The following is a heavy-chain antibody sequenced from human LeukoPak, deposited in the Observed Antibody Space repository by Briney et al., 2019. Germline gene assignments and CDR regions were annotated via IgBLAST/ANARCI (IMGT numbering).Heavy chain of an antibody. J-gene: IGHJ5*02. CDR3: ARNRRSSRGHWFDP. Sequence: ASVKVSCKASGYTFTSYDINWVRQATGQGLEWMGWMNPNSGNTGYAQKFQGRVTMTRNTSISTAYMELSSLRSEDTAVYYRARNRRSSRGHWFDPWGQGTLVTVSS. V-gene: IGHV1-8*01. CDR1: GYTFTSYD. D-gene: IGHD6-13*01. CDR2: MNPNSGNT.